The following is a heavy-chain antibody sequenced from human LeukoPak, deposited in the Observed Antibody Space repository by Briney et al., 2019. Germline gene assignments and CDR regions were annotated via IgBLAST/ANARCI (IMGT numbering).Heavy chain of an antibody. CDR2: ISYDGSNK. D-gene: IGHD6-19*01. V-gene: IGHV3-30*04. Sequence: PGGSLRLSCAASGFTFSSYAMHWVRQAPGKGLEWVAVISYDGSNKYYADSVKGRFTISRDNSKNTLYLQMNSLRAEDTAVYYCASGFIAVAGTRVDYWGQGTLVTVSS. CDR1: GFTFSSYA. J-gene: IGHJ4*02. CDR3: ASGFIAVAGTRVDY.